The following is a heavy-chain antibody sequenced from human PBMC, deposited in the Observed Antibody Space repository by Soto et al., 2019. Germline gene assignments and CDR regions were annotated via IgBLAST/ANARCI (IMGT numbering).Heavy chain of an antibody. Sequence: EVQLVESGGGLVQPGGSLRLSCAASGFTCSGSWMHWVRQAPGKGLVWVSRINGDGSGTSYADFVTGRFTISRDNAKNTLFLQMTGLRAEDTSVYYCARGIFGSGTANDYWGQGTLVTVAS. CDR2: INGDGSGT. D-gene: IGHD3-3*01. CDR3: ARGIFGSGTANDY. J-gene: IGHJ4*02. V-gene: IGHV3-74*01. CDR1: GFTCSGSW.